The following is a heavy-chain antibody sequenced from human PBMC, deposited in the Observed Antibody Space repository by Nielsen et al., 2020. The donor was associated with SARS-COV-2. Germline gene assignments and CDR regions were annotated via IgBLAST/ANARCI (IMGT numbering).Heavy chain of an antibody. D-gene: IGHD2-2*02. CDR2: ISAYNGNT. CDR1: GYTFTSYG. Sequence: SVKVSCKASGYTFTSYGISWVRQAPGQGLEWMGWISAYNGNTNYAQKLQGRVTMTTDTSTSTAYMELRSLRSDDTAVYYCARVGPKKDIVVVPAAINYYYGMDVWGQGTTVTVSS. CDR3: ARVGPKKDIVVVPAAINYYYGMDV. J-gene: IGHJ6*02. V-gene: IGHV1-18*01.